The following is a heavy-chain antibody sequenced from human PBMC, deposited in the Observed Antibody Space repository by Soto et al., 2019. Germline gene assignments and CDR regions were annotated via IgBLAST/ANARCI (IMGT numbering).Heavy chain of an antibody. D-gene: IGHD3-10*01. Sequence: EVQLVESGGDLVQPGRSLRLSCAASGFTFDDYAMHWVRQAPGKGLEWVSGLSWNSASIAYADSVKGRFTISRDNAKNSLYLQMNSLRAEDTALYYCAKAWSYGLSGDYFDYWGQGTLVTVSS. CDR2: LSWNSASI. V-gene: IGHV3-9*01. J-gene: IGHJ4*02. CDR1: GFTFDDYA. CDR3: AKAWSYGLSGDYFDY.